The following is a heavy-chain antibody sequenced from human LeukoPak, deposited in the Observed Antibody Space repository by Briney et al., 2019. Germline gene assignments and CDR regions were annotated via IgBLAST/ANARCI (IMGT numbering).Heavy chain of an antibody. V-gene: IGHV3-66*01. D-gene: IGHD1-1*01. CDR2: IYSGGST. CDR3: VRDFQWSLES. J-gene: IGHJ5*02. Sequence: GSLRLSCAASGFTVSSNYMSWVRQAPGKGLEWVSVIYSGGSTYYADSVKGRFTISRDNAKSSLYLQLNDLRAEDTAVYYCVRDFQWSLESWGQGTPVTVSS. CDR1: GFTVSSNY.